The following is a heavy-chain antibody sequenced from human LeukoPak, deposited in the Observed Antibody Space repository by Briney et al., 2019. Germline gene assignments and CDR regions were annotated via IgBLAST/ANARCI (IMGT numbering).Heavy chain of an antibody. Sequence: SETLSLTCSVSGGSVTSGSYYWSWIRQPPGKELEWIGYISYRGSTNYNPSLKSRVTISVDTSKNQFSLKLSSVTAADTAVYYCARYCNWNVADGGFDYWGQGTLVTVSS. D-gene: IGHD1-20*01. J-gene: IGHJ4*02. CDR3: ARYCNWNVADGGFDY. CDR2: ISYRGST. CDR1: GGSVTSGSYY. V-gene: IGHV4-61*01.